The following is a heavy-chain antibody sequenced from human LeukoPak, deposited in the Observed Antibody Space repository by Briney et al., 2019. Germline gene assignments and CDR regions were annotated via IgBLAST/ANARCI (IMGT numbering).Heavy chain of an antibody. J-gene: IGHJ6*02. CDR3: ARDSQDGYYYYGMDV. D-gene: IGHD4-17*01. CDR2: IYYSGST. CDR1: VGSISIGDYY. Sequence: SETLSLTCTVSVGSISIGDYYWSWIRQPPGKGLEWIGYIYYSGSTCYNPSRKSRVTISVDKSKNQFSLKLTSVTADDTAVYYCARDSQDGYYYYGMDVWGQGTTVTVSS. V-gene: IGHV4-30-4*01.